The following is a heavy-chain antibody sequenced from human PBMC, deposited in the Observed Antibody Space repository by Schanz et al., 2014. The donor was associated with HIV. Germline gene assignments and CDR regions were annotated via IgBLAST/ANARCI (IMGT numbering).Heavy chain of an antibody. V-gene: IGHV3-30*03. J-gene: IGHJ4*02. D-gene: IGHD6-6*01. CDR2: ISYDGSNK. CDR1: GFTFSSYG. CDR3: ERGALTRRVAARPFFDY. Sequence: QVQLVESGGGVVQPGRSLRLSCAASGFTFSSYGMHWVRQAPGKGLEWVAVISYDGSNKYYADSVKGRFTISRDNSKNTLYLQMNSLRAEDSAVYYCERGALTRRVAARPFFDYWGQGILVTVSS.